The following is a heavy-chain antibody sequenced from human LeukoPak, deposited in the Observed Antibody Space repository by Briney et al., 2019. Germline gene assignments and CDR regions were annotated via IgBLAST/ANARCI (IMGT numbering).Heavy chain of an antibody. J-gene: IGHJ4*02. D-gene: IGHD5-18*01. CDR3: ARVFRGYSYGPTDY. Sequence: GASVKVSCKAAGYIFTNYYLHWVRQAPGQGLEWMGIIYPGDSDTRYSPSFQGQVTISADKSISTAYLQWSSLKASDTAMYYCARVFRGYSYGPTDYWGQGTLVTVSS. V-gene: IGHV5-51*01. CDR1: GYIFTNYY. CDR2: IYPGDSDT.